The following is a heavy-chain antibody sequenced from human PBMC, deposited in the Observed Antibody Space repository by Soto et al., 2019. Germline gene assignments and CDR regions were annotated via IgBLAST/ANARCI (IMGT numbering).Heavy chain of an antibody. CDR2: ISSTSNYI. J-gene: IGHJ4*02. Sequence: GGSLRLSCAASGFTFSSYSMNWVRQAPGKGLEWVSYISSTSNYIYYADSVRGRFTISRDNSKNTLFLLMNSLRAEDTAVYFCAKGAWLDYWGQGTPVTVSS. CDR3: AKGAWLDY. CDR1: GFTFSSYS. V-gene: IGHV3-21*04.